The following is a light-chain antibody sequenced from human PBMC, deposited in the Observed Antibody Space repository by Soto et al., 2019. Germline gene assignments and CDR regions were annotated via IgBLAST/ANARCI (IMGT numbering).Light chain of an antibody. Sequence: EIVLTHSPGTLSLSPGERATLSSSASQSVSSSYLAWYQQKPGQAPRLLIYGASSRATGIPDRFSGSGSGTDFTLIISRLEPEDFAVYYCQQYGSSPGTFGQGTKVDIK. CDR2: GAS. CDR3: QQYGSSPGT. J-gene: IGKJ1*01. V-gene: IGKV3-20*01. CDR1: QSVSSSY.